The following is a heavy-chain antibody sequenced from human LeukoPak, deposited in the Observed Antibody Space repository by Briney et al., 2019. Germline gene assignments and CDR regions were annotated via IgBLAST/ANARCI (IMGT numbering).Heavy chain of an antibody. Sequence: SETLSLTCTVSGGSINNYYWSWIRQPPGKGLEWIGYIYSSGSTNYNPTLKSRVIISVDTSKNQFSLKLGSMTVADTAVYYCARRTLCCGERFDPWGQGTLVTVSS. CDR1: GGSINNYY. CDR2: IYSSGST. J-gene: IGHJ5*02. V-gene: IGHV4-59*08. CDR3: ARRTLCCGERFDP. D-gene: IGHD3-16*01.